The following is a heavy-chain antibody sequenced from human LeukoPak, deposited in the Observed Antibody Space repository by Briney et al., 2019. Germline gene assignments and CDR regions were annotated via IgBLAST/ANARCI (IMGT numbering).Heavy chain of an antibody. D-gene: IGHD6-13*01. CDR3: ATLYGSSSEY. Sequence: GGSLRLSCAASGFTVSSNYMSWVRQAPWEGLEWVSGTYSDGSTYYADSVKGRFTISRDNSKNTVYLQMNSLRAEDTAVYYCATLYGSSSEYWGQGTLVTVSS. V-gene: IGHV3-66*01. J-gene: IGHJ4*02. CDR2: TYSDGST. CDR1: GFTVSSNY.